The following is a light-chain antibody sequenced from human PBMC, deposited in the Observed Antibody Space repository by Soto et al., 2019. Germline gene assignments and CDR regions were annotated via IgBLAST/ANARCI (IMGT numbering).Light chain of an antibody. CDR1: QSISTY. J-gene: IGKJ1*01. Sequence: DIQMTQSPSSLSASVGDRVTITCRASQSISTYLNWYQHKPGKAPKLLIYAASSLQSGVPSRFSGSGVGTDFTLTISSLKTEDFAAYYCQQSYSTPWAFGQGTKVDIK. CDR2: AAS. V-gene: IGKV1-39*01. CDR3: QQSYSTPWA.